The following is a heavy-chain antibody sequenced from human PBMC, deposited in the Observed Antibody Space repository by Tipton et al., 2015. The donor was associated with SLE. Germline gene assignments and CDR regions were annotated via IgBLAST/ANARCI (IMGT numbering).Heavy chain of an antibody. D-gene: IGHD3-10*01. CDR3: ARDGSGGAMDV. CDR2: IYYSGST. J-gene: IGHJ6*04. Sequence: TLSLTCTVSGGSISSGGYYWSWIRQHPGKGLEWIGYIYYSGSTYYNPSLKSRVTISVDTSKNQFSLKLSSATAADTAVYYCARDGSGGAMDVWGKGTTVTVSS. CDR1: GGSISSGGYY. V-gene: IGHV4-31*03.